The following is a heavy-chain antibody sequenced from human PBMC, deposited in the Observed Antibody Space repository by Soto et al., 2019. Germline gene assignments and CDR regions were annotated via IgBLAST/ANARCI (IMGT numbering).Heavy chain of an antibody. D-gene: IGHD5-18*01. CDR3: ARGRGYGYGIDY. J-gene: IGHJ4*02. CDR2: IYNSETT. V-gene: IGHV4-61*01. Sequence: PSETLSLTCTVSGDSVSTGPSYWSWIRQPPGKGLECIAFIYNSETTYYNPSLRSRVTISVATSNNQFSLKLSSVTAADTGVYYCARGRGYGYGIDYWAQGTLVTVS. CDR1: GDSVSTGPSY.